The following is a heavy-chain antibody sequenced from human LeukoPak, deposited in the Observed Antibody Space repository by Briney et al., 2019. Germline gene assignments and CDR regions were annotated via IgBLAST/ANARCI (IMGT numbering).Heavy chain of an antibody. J-gene: IGHJ3*02. CDR2: ISGSGGST. Sequence: GGSLRLSCAASGFTFSSYAMSWVRQAPGKGLEWVSAISGSGGSTYYADSVKGRFTISRDNSKNTLYLQMTSMRAEDTAVYYCAKENSCGGDCYSRRPDAFDIWGQGTMVTVSS. D-gene: IGHD2-21*02. CDR1: GFTFSSYA. CDR3: AKENSCGGDCYSRRPDAFDI. V-gene: IGHV3-23*01.